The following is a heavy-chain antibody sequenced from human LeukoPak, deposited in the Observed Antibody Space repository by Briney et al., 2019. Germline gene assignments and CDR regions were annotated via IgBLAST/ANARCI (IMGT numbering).Heavy chain of an antibody. CDR2: IKQDGSEK. D-gene: IGHD3-22*01. CDR1: GFTFSNYV. Sequence: GGSLRLSCVASGFTFSNYVMNWVRQAPGKGLEWVANIKQDGSEKYYVDSVKGRFTISRDNAKNSLYLQMNSLRAEDTAVYYCARDPSYYYDSSGYYPLVYWGQGTLVTVSS. J-gene: IGHJ4*02. V-gene: IGHV3-7*01. CDR3: ARDPSYYYDSSGYYPLVY.